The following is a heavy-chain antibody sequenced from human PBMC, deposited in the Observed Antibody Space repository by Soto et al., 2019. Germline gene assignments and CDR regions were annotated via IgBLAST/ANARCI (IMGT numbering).Heavy chain of an antibody. CDR2: IYYSGTT. D-gene: IGHD3-3*01. CDR3: ARDRGYDFWTD. V-gene: IGHV4-30-4*01. Sequence: QVQLQESGPGLVKPSQTLSLTCTVSGGSISNGDYYWSWIRQPPGKGLEWIGYIYYSGTTYYNPSLKRRVTMSVDTSKNQFSLKVSSVTAADTAVYYCARDRGYDFWTDWGQGTLVTVSS. J-gene: IGHJ4*02. CDR1: GGSISNGDYY.